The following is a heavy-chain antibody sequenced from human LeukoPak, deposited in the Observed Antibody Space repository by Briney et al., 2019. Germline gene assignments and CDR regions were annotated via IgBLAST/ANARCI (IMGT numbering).Heavy chain of an antibody. J-gene: IGHJ4*02. V-gene: IGHV4-61*09. CDR1: GGSISSGSYY. CDR2: IFTRGTT. D-gene: IGHD6-19*01. Sequence: SETLSLTCTVSGGSISSGSYYWNWIRQPAWKGLEWLGNIFTRGTTNYNASLESRLTISLDTARNQFSLSLRSVTAADTAIYFCARSSLAVYFNYWGQGTLVTASS. CDR3: ARSSLAVYFNY.